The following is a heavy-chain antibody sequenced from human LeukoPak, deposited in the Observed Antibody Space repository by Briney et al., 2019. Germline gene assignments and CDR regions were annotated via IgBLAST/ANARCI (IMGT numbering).Heavy chain of an antibody. CDR3: AREIPRGMDV. V-gene: IGHV4-61*01. CDR2: IYYSGST. Sequence: SETLSLTCTVSGDSVSSGSYYWSWIRQPPGKGLEWIGYIYYSGSTNYNPSLKSRVTTSVDTSKNQFSLKLSSVTAADTAVYYCAREIPRGMDVWGQGTTATVSS. CDR1: GDSVSSGSYY. J-gene: IGHJ6*02.